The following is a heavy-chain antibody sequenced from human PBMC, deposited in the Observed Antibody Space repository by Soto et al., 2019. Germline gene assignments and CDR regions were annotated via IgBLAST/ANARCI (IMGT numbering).Heavy chain of an antibody. D-gene: IGHD6-25*01. J-gene: IGHJ5*02. CDR1: GGSITSSSPF. CDR2: TYFTGNT. V-gene: IGHV4-39*01. CDR3: AGQTFTIAAASYGRRNWFDP. Sequence: SETLSLTCSASGGSITSSSPFWGWVRQPPGKGLEWIGSTYFTGNTYYTPSPKSRLTMSIDTSKNEFSLRLNSVTAADTAVYYCAGQTFTIAAASYGRRNWFDPWGPGTLIAVSS.